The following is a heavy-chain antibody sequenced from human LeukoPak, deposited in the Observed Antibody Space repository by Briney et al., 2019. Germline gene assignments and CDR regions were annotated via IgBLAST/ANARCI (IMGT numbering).Heavy chain of an antibody. CDR3: ARGTMDYDSSGYLDY. V-gene: IGHV1-69*05. J-gene: IGHJ4*02. D-gene: IGHD3-22*01. CDR1: GGTFSSYA. Sequence: ASVKVSCKASGGTFSSYAISWVRQAPGQGLEWMGGIIPIFGTANYAQKFQGRVTITTDESTSTAYMELSSLRSEDTAVYYCARGTMDYDSSGYLDYWGQGTLVTVSS. CDR2: IIPIFGTA.